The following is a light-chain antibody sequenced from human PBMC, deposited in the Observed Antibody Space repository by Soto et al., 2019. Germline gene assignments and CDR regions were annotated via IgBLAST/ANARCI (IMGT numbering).Light chain of an antibody. CDR2: GAS. J-gene: IGKJ1*01. CDR1: QSISRY. Sequence: IVFTQSPGTLSLSTGERTTLSCRASQSISRYLAWYQQKPGQGPRLLIYGASSRATGTPDRFSGSGSGTDFTLTINRLEPEDFALYYCQQYGSSPPTFGQGARWIS. CDR3: QQYGSSPPT. V-gene: IGKV3-20*01.